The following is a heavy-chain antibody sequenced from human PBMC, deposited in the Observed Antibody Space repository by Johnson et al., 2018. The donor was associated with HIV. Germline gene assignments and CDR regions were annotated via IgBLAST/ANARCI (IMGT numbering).Heavy chain of an antibody. V-gene: IGHV3-30*02. J-gene: IGHJ3*02. CDR2: IRYDGNSK. CDR1: GFTFNTYG. Sequence: QVQLVESGGGVVQPGGSLRLSCAASGFTFNTYGMDWVRQAPGKGLEWVAFIRYDGNSKYYIDSVKGRFTISRDNSKNTLYLQMNSLRAEDTAVYYCARGEGGTYLPDAFDIWGQGTMVTVSS. D-gene: IGHD1-26*01. CDR3: ARGEGGTYLPDAFDI.